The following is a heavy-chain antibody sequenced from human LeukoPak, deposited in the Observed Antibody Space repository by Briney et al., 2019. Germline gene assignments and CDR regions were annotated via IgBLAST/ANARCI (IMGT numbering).Heavy chain of an antibody. CDR2: TNTAGYTK. J-gene: IGHJ3*02. CDR3: ARATYDSSAVDAFDI. Sequence: GGSLRLSCAASGFTFRDYFMSWIRQAPGKGLEGVAYTNTAGYTKYYADSMKDRFTISRHNAKNSLYLQMNTLRAEDTAVYYCARATYDSSAVDAFDIWGQGTMDGVSP. D-gene: IGHD3-22*01. V-gene: IGHV3-11*01. CDR1: GFTFRDYF.